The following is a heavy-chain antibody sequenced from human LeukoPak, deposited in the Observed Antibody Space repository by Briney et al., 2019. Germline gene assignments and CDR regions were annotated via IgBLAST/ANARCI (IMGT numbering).Heavy chain of an antibody. CDR2: IIPIFGTV. Sequence: ASVKVSCKASGFTFSSYAISWVRQAPGQGLEWMGGIIPIFGTVNYAQKFQGRVTITADKSTSTAYMELSSLRSEDTAVYYCARDLLVAAAGTPGAFDIWGQGTMVTVSS. CDR3: ARDLLVAAAGTPGAFDI. J-gene: IGHJ3*02. D-gene: IGHD6-13*01. CDR1: GFTFSSYA. V-gene: IGHV1-69*06.